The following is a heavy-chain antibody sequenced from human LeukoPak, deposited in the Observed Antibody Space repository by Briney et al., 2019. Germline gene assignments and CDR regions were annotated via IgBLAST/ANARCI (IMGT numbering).Heavy chain of an antibody. Sequence: GGSLRLSCAASGITFSSYVMGWVRQAPVKGLEWVSAITGGGDTTYYADSVKGRSTISRDNSKNTLFLQMNSLRADDTAVYYCVRTSGYLAYWGQGTLVTVSS. D-gene: IGHD3-22*01. CDR1: GITFSSYV. J-gene: IGHJ4*02. CDR3: VRTSGYLAY. CDR2: ITGGGDTT. V-gene: IGHV3-23*01.